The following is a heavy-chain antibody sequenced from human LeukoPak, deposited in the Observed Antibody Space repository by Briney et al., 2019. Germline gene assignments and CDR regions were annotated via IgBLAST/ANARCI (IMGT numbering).Heavy chain of an antibody. D-gene: IGHD3-10*01. CDR3: AKDYYYGSGTPPNWSDP. J-gene: IGHJ5*02. CDR1: GFTFSSYA. CDR2: ISGSGGST. V-gene: IGHV3-23*01. Sequence: GGSLRLSCAASGFTFSSYAMSWVRQAPGKGLEWVSAISGSGGSTYYADSVKGRFTISRDNSKNTLYLQMNSLRAEDTAVYYCAKDYYYGSGTPPNWSDPWGQGTLVTVSS.